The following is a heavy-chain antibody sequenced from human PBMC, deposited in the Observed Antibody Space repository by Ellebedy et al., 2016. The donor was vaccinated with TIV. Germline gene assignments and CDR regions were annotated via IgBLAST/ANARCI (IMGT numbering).Heavy chain of an antibody. CDR3: ARHPPLSGFDT. V-gene: IGHV4-59*08. CDR1: GGSIRNYY. Sequence: MPSETLSLTCSVSGGSIRNYYWSWIRQTPGKGLEWIGYINYSGSTYYNPFLKSRVIISVDTSKNQFSLTLTSLTAADTAVYSCARHPPLSGFDTWGQGTQVTVSS. D-gene: IGHD1-26*01. J-gene: IGHJ5*02. CDR2: INYSGST.